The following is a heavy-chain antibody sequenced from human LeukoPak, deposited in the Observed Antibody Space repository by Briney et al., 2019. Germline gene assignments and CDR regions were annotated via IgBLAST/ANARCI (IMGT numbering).Heavy chain of an antibody. CDR2: INHSGST. V-gene: IGHV4-34*01. CDR3: ARHGGYDILTGLNWFDP. D-gene: IGHD3-9*01. Sequence: PSETLSLTCAVYGGSFSGYYWSWIRQPPGKGLEWIGEINHSGSTNYNPSLKSRVTISVDTSKDQFSLKLSSVTAADTAVYYCARHGGYDILTGLNWFDPWGQGTLVTVSS. J-gene: IGHJ5*02. CDR1: GGSFSGYY.